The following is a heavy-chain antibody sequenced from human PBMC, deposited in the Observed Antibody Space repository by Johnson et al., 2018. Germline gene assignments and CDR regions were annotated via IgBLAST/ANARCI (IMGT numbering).Heavy chain of an antibody. Sequence: QVQLVQSGAEVKKPGSSVKVSCKASGGTFSSYAISWVRQAPGQGLEWMGGIIPIFGTANYAQKFQGRVTITADESTSTAYMERSSLGSEDTAVYYCAGDGGIGVGSATYDYGRDVWGQGTTVTVSS. V-gene: IGHV1-69*01. D-gene: IGHD2-21*01. J-gene: IGHJ6*02. CDR1: GGTFSSYA. CDR3: AGDGGIGVGSATYDYGRDV. CDR2: IIPIFGTA.